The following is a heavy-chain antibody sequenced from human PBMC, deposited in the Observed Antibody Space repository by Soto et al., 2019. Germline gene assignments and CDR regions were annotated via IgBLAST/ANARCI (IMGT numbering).Heavy chain of an antibody. J-gene: IGHJ6*02. V-gene: IGHV4-59*01. Sequence: QVRLQESGPGLVKPSETLSLTCTVSGASISRYYWSWIRQSPGKGLEWIGYLYNTGSTIYNPSLTTTPTIPVATANNQFSLKMTSVPAADTAAYYCARDPCSYCGVDCYPLDGWGQGTTVTVSS. CDR2: LYNTGST. CDR3: ARDPCSYCGVDCYPLDG. D-gene: IGHD2-21*02. CDR1: GASISRYY.